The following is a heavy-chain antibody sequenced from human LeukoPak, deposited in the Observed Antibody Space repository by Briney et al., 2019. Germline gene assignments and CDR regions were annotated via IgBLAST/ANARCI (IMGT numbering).Heavy chain of an antibody. J-gene: IGHJ4*02. CDR3: ARGEGRDGYNLTPFDY. CDR1: GFTFSSYA. CDR2: ISYDGSNK. D-gene: IGHD5-24*01. Sequence: GGSLRLSCAASGFTFSSYAMHWVRQAPGKGLEWVAVISYDGSNKYYADSVKGRFTISRDNSKNTLYLQMNSLRAGDTAVYYCARGEGRDGYNLTPFDYWGQGTLVTVSS. V-gene: IGHV3-30-3*01.